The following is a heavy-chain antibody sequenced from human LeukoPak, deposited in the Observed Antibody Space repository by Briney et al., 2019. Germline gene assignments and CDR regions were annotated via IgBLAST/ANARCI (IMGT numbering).Heavy chain of an antibody. CDR3: AREHSGYDFPGRDYYYMDV. Sequence: GGSPRLSCAASGFTFSSYAMSWVRQAPGKGLEWVSGISGSGGSTYYADSVKGRFTISRDNSKNTLYLQMNSLRAEDTAVYYCAREHSGYDFPGRDYYYMDVWGKGTTVTVSS. CDR2: ISGSGGST. D-gene: IGHD5-12*01. J-gene: IGHJ6*03. V-gene: IGHV3-23*01. CDR1: GFTFSSYA.